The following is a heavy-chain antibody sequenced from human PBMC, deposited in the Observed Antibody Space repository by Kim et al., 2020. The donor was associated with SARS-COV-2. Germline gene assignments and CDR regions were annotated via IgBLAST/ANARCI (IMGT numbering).Heavy chain of an antibody. CDR3: ARSGYYYGSGSNSMDV. J-gene: IGHJ6*02. V-gene: IGHV1-2*06. D-gene: IGHD3-10*01. CDR1: EYNFTGYY. CDR2: INPNSGGT. Sequence: ASVKVSCKASEYNFTGYYMHWVRQAPGQGLEWMGRINPNSGGTNYAQKFQGRVTMTRDTSISTAYMELSRLRSDDTAVYYCARSGYYYGSGSNSMDVWGQGTTVTVSS.